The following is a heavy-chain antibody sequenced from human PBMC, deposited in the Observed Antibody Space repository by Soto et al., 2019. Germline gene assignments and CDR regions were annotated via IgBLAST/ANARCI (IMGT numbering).Heavy chain of an antibody. Sequence: QVQLQESGPGLVKPSQTLSLTCTVSGGSLSSGDYYWSWVRQPPGKGLEWIGYIYYSGSTYYNPSLKSRVTISVDTSKNHCALKLSAVAAADTAVYYCAAIKLGSNRLDYWGQGTLVTVSS. J-gene: IGHJ4*02. CDR1: GGSLSSGDYY. D-gene: IGHD2-2*02. CDR2: IYYSGST. CDR3: AAIKLGSNRLDY. V-gene: IGHV4-30-4*01.